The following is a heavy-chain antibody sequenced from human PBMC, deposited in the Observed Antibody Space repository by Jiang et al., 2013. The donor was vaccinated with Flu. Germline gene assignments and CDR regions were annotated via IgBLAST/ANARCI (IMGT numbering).Heavy chain of an antibody. V-gene: IGHV3-48*03. CDR2: ISSSGSTI. D-gene: IGHD1-20*01. CDR1: GFTFSSYE. CDR3: ARGGYNWNDADY. Sequence: PGGSLRLSCAASGFTFSSYEMNWVRQAPGKGLEWVSYISSSGSTIYYADSVKGRFTISRDNAKNSLYLQMNSLRAEDTAVYYCARGGYNWNDADYWGQGTLVTVSS. J-gene: IGHJ4*02.